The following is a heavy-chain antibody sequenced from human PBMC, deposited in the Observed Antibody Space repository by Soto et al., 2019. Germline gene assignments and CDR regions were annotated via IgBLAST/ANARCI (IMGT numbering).Heavy chain of an antibody. V-gene: IGHV4-4*02. CDR2: IYHSGST. CDR1: SGSISSSNW. J-gene: IGHJ3*02. D-gene: IGHD3-10*01. Sequence: QVQLQESGPGLVKPSGTLSLTCAVSSGSISSSNWWSWVRQPPGKGLEWSGEIYHSGSTNYNPSRKSRVTISVDKSKNQFCLKLSSVTAADTAVYYCARDRYGSGSYYKNDAFDIWCQGTMVTVSS. CDR3: ARDRYGSGSYYKNDAFDI.